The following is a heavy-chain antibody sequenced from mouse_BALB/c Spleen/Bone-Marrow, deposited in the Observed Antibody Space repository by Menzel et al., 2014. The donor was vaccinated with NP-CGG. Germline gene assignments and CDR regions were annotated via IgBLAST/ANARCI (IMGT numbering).Heavy chain of an antibody. Sequence: VQLQQSGAELVKPGASVKLPCTASGFNIKDTYMHWVKQRPEQGLEWIGRIDPANGNTKYDPKFQGKATITADTSSNTAYLQLSGLTSEDTAVYYCASYYYGSRGFAYWGQGTLVTVSA. D-gene: IGHD1-1*01. CDR3: ASYYYGSRGFAY. J-gene: IGHJ3*01. CDR2: IDPANGNT. V-gene: IGHV14-3*02. CDR1: GFNIKDTY.